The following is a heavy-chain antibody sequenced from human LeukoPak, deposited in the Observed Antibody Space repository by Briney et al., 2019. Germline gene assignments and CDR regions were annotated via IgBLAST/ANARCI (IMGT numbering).Heavy chain of an antibody. J-gene: IGHJ4*02. CDR2: IYYSGST. V-gene: IGHV4-59*12. CDR1: GGSISSYY. CDR3: ARVWDYYDSSGYFFDY. D-gene: IGHD3-22*01. Sequence: SETLSLTCTVSGGSISSYYWSWIRQPPGKGLEWIGYIYYSGSTYYNPSLKSRVTISVDTSKNQFSLKLSSVTAADTAVYYCARVWDYYDSSGYFFDYWGQGTLVTVSS.